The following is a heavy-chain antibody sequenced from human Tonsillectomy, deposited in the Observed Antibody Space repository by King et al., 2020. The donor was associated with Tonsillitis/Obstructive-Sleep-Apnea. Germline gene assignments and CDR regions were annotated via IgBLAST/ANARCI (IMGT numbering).Heavy chain of an antibody. CDR3: ARGVVPAAIYYYYYMDV. J-gene: IGHJ6*03. D-gene: IGHD2-2*01. Sequence: QLVQSGAEVKKPGSSVKVSCQASGGTFSSYAISWVRQAPGQGLEWMGGIIPIFGTANYAQKFQGRVTITADESTSTAYMELSSLRSEDTAVYYCARGVVPAAIYYYYYMDVWGKGTTVTVSS. CDR1: GGTFSSYA. CDR2: IIPIFGTA. V-gene: IGHV1-69*01.